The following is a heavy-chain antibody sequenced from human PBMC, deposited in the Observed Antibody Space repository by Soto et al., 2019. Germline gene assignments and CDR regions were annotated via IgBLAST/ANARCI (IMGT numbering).Heavy chain of an antibody. V-gene: IGHV4-30-2*01. CDR1: GGSISSGGYS. J-gene: IGHJ4*02. CDR2: IYHSGST. CDR3: ARAGVLGAVGVDY. D-gene: IGHD6-19*01. Sequence: QLQLQESGSGLVKPSQTLSLTCAVSGGSISSGGYSWSWIRQPPGKGLEWIGYIYHSGSTYYNPSLWSRVTISVDRSKNQFSLKMSSVTAANTAVYYCARAGVLGAVGVDYWGQGTLVTVSS.